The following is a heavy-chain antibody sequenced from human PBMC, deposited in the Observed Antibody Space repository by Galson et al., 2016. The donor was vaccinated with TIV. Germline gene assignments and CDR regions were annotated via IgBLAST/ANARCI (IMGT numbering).Heavy chain of an antibody. V-gene: IGHV3-30*01. CDR2: ISYDGRIE. Sequence: SLRLSCAASGFTFSNYPMHWVRQTPGKGLERVAVISYDGRIEDYADSVKGRFTISRDDSRNTLYLQMNSLRTEDTAIYYCARDAVIGTPDYFDYWGQGTLVTVSS. J-gene: IGHJ4*02. CDR1: GFTFSNYP. D-gene: IGHD2-21*01. CDR3: ARDAVIGTPDYFDY.